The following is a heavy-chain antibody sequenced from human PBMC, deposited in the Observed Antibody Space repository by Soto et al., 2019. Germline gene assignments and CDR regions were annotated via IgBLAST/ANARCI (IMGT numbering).Heavy chain of an antibody. V-gene: IGHV1-69*13. Sequence: GASVKVSCKASGDTFKRQDLRWVRQAPGQRLEWMGGIIPRIGTPHYAEKFQDRVTIAGDASTGTASMELNSLTSEDTAVYYCAISAGADSYSYDYWGPGSLVTVS. CDR1: GDTFKRQD. D-gene: IGHD5-18*01. J-gene: IGHJ4*01. CDR2: IIPRIGTP. CDR3: AISAGADSYSYDY.